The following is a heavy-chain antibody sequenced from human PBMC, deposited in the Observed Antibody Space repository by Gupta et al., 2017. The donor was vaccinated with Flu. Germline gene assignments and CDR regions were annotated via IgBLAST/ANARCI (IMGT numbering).Heavy chain of an antibody. CDR2: IWFDGSNK. V-gene: IGHV3-33*01. CDR1: GFTFSSYG. J-gene: IGHJ3*02. Sequence: QVQLVESGGGVVQPGRSLRLSCVASGFTFSSYGMHWVRQAPGKGLEWVAIIWFDGSNKYHADSLKGRFTISRDNSNNTLYLQMNSLRAEDTAVYYCAREGGYCSSSNCYSSAVDIWGQGTLVTVSS. CDR3: AREGGYCSSSNCYSSAVDI. D-gene: IGHD2-2*01.